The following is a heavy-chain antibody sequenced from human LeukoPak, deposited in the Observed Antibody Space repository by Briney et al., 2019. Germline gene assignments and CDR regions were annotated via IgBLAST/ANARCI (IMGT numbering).Heavy chain of an antibody. V-gene: IGHV4-31*03. CDR2: IYYSGST. Sequence: SETLSLTCTGSGGSISSGGYYWSWIRQHPGKGLERIGYIYYSGSTYYNPSLKSRVTISVDTSKNQFSLKLSSVTAADTAVYYCAREGYDFWSGYVDYWGQGTLVTVSS. CDR1: GGSISSGGYY. J-gene: IGHJ4*02. D-gene: IGHD3-3*01. CDR3: AREGYDFWSGYVDY.